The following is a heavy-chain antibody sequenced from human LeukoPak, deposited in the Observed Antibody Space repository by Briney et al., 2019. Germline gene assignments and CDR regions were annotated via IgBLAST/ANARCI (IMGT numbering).Heavy chain of an antibody. CDR3: ARGIIGYYFDY. J-gene: IGHJ4*02. CDR1: AYTFTIYG. V-gene: IGHV1-18*04. CDR2: ISAYGNT. D-gene: IGHD2-15*01. Sequence: ASVKLCCNTSAYTFTIYGISRVRQAPGQGLEWMGVISAYGNTNYAQNLQGRVTMTTDTSTSTAYMELRSLRSDDTAVYYCARGIIGYYFDYWGQGTLVTVSS.